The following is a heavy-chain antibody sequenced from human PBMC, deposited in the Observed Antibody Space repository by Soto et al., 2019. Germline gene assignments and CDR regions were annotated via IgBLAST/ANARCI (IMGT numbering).Heavy chain of an antibody. J-gene: IGHJ4*02. CDR3: ARGDYGDYNDY. Sequence: ASVKVSCKASGYTFTNYGISWVRQAPGQGLEWMGWINVYNGNTKYAQKVQGRVTMTTDTSTSTAYMELSSLRSEDTAVYYCARGDYGDYNDYWGQGTLVTVSS. CDR1: GYTFTNYG. D-gene: IGHD4-17*01. CDR2: INVYNGNT. V-gene: IGHV1-18*01.